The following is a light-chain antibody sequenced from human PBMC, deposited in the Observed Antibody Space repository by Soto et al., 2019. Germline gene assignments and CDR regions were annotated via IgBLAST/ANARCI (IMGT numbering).Light chain of an antibody. V-gene: IGKV3-15*01. CDR1: QTIYNN. CDR3: QHYQNLWA. J-gene: IGKJ1*01. CDR2: HTS. Sequence: EIVMTQSPATLCVSPGERATLSCRASQTIYNNVAWYQKRPGQAPRLLIYHTSSRATGIPARFSGSGSGTEFTLTISSLQSEDFAVYYCQHYQNLWAFGQGTKVDI.